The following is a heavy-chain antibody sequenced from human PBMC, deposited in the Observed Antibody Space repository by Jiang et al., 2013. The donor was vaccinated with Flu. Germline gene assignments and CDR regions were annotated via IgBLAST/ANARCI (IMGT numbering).Heavy chain of an antibody. CDR2: IIPIFGTA. Sequence: GAEVKKPGSSVKVSCKASGGTFSSYAISWVRQAPGQGLEWMGGIIPIFGTANYAQKFQGRVTITADESTSTAYMELSSLRSEDTAVYYCARGGGGYYDILTGSPEGSYFDYWGQGTLVTVSS. CDR3: ARGGGGYYDILTGSPEGSYFDY. CDR1: GGTFSSYA. D-gene: IGHD3-9*01. J-gene: IGHJ4*02. V-gene: IGHV1-69*01.